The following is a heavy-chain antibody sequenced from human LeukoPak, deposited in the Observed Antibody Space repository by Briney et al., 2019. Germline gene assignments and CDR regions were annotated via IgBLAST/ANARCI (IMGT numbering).Heavy chain of an antibody. J-gene: IGHJ6*02. CDR1: GFSFKNYR. V-gene: IGHV3-74*01. CDR3: AQQLDPKYYYYGMDV. Sequence: PGGSLRLSCEASGFSFKNYRMHWVRQVPGKGLLWVSHINSDGSSTSYADSVKGRFTISRDNAKKTLYLQMNSLRAEDTAVYYCAQQLDPKYYYYGMDVWGQGTTVTVSS. D-gene: IGHD6-13*01. CDR2: INSDGSST.